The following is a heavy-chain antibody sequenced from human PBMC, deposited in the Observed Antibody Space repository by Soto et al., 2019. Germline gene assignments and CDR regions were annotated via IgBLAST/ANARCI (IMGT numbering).Heavy chain of an antibody. D-gene: IGHD2-21*02. V-gene: IGHV1-3*01. J-gene: IGHJ5*02. CDR2: INAGNGNT. CDR3: ARDSLPYCGGDRPNKWFDP. Sequence: ASVKVSCKASGYTFTSYAMHWVRQAPGQRLEWMGWINAGNGNTKYSQKFQGRVTITRDTSASTAYMELSSLRSEDTAVYYCARDSLPYCGGDRPNKWFDPWGQGTLVAVSS. CDR1: GYTFTSYA.